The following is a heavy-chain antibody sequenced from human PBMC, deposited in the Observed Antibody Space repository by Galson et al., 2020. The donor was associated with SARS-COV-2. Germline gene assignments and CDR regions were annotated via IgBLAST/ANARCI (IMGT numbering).Heavy chain of an antibody. CDR2: ISWNSGSI. CDR1: GFTFDDYA. CDR3: ATVGAGGMDV. D-gene: IGHD1-26*01. Sequence: SLKISCAASGFTFDDYAMHWVRQAPGKGLEWVSGISWNSGSIGYADSVKGRFTISRDNAKNSLYLQMNSLRAEDTALYYCATVGAGGMDVWGKGTTVTVSS. J-gene: IGHJ6*04. V-gene: IGHV3-9*01.